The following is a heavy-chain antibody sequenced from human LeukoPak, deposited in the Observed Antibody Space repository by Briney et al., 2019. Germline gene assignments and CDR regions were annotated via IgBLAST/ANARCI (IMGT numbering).Heavy chain of an antibody. CDR2: ISWNSGSI. CDR3: AKDAIYGSGSYSRAYYFDY. V-gene: IGHV3-9*01. Sequence: GGSLRLSCAASGFTFDDYAMHWVRQAPGKGLEWVSGISWNSGSIGYADSVKGRFTISRDNAKNSLYLQMNSLRAEDTAVYYCAKDAIYGSGSYSRAYYFDYWGQGTLVTVSS. D-gene: IGHD3-10*01. J-gene: IGHJ4*02. CDR1: GFTFDDYA.